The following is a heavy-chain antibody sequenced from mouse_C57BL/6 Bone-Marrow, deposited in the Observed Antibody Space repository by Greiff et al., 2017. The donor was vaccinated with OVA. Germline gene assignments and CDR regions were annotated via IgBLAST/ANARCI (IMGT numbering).Heavy chain of an antibody. CDR2: ILPGSGST. Sequence: QVQLQQSGAELMKPGASVKLSCKATGYTFTGYWIEWVKQRPGHGLEWIGEILPGSGSTNYNEKFKGKATFTADTSSNTAYMQLSSLTTEDSAIYYCARGGTTVVDRYWYFDVWGTGTTVTVSS. V-gene: IGHV1-9*01. CDR3: ARGGTTVVDRYWYFDV. D-gene: IGHD1-1*01. CDR1: GYTFTGYW. J-gene: IGHJ1*03.